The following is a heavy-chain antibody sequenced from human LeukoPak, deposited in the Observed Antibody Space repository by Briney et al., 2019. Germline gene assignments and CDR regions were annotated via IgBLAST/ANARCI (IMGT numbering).Heavy chain of an antibody. J-gene: IGHJ4*02. Sequence: ASVKVSCKASGYTFTGYYMHWVRQAPGQGLEWMGWINPNRGGTTYAQKFQGRVTMTRDTSISTAYMELSRLGYDDTVVYYCASRNTRYCSSTSCHDYWGQGTLVTVSS. V-gene: IGHV1-2*02. CDR2: INPNRGGT. CDR3: ASRNTRYCSSTSCHDY. D-gene: IGHD2-2*01. CDR1: GYTFTGYY.